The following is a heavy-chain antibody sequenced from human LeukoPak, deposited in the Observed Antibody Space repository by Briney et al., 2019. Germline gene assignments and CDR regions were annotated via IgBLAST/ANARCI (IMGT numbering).Heavy chain of an antibody. V-gene: IGHV3-23*01. D-gene: IGHD3-9*01. CDR3: AKEMTYYDILTGYYRQYYFDY. CDR1: GFTFSSYA. J-gene: IGHJ4*02. Sequence: GGSLRLSCAASGFTFSSYAMSWVRQAPGKGLEWVSAISGSGGSTYYADSVKGRFTISRDNSKNTLYLQMNSLRAEDTAVYYCAKEMTYYDILTGYYRQYYFDYWGQGTLVTVSS. CDR2: ISGSGGST.